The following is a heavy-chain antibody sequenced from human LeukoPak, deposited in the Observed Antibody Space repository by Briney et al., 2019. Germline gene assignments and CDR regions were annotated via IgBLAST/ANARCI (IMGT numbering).Heavy chain of an antibody. V-gene: IGHV4-59*01. CDR2: IYYSGST. CDR3: ARTYDSSGYMHFQH. J-gene: IGHJ1*01. Sequence: MPSETLSLTCTVSGGSISSYYWSWIRQPPGKGLEWIGYIYYSGSTNYNPSLKSRVTISVDTSKNQFSLKLGSVTAADTAVYYCARTYDSSGYMHFQHWGQGTLVTVSS. CDR1: GGSISSYY. D-gene: IGHD3-22*01.